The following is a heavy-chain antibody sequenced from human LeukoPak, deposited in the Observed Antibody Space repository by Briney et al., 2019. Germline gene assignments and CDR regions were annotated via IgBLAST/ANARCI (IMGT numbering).Heavy chain of an antibody. CDR1: GGTFSSYA. Sequence: GASVKVSCKASGGTFSSYAISWVRQAPGQGLEWMGCINTNTRNPTYAQGFTGRFVFSLDTSVSTAYLQISSLKAEDTAVYYCARFKRGIGAAGTSLRGWFDPWGQGTLVTVSS. CDR3: ARFKRGIGAAGTSLRGWFDP. CDR2: INTNTRNP. V-gene: IGHV7-4-1*02. J-gene: IGHJ5*02. D-gene: IGHD6-13*01.